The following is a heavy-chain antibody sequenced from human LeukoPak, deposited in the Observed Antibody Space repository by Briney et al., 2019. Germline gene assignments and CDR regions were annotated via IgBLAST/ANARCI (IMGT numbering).Heavy chain of an antibody. J-gene: IGHJ4*02. CDR2: IYYSGST. D-gene: IGHD6-19*01. CDR1: GGSIISYY. Sequence: PSETLSLTCSVSGGSIISYYWSWIRQPPGKGLEWIGYIYYSGSTNYNPSLKSRVTISVDTSKNQFSLKLSSVTAADTAVYYCARGAFSSGWYDYWGQGTLVTVSS. CDR3: ARGAFSSGWYDY. V-gene: IGHV4-59*01.